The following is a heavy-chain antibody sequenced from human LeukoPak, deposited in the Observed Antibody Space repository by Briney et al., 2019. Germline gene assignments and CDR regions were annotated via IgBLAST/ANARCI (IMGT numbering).Heavy chain of an antibody. D-gene: IGHD6-13*01. Sequence: PLETLSLTCTVSGYSISSGYYWGWIRQPPGKGLEWIGSFYPSGSTYYNSSLKSRVTISVDTSKNQFSLKLSSVTAADAAVYYCARVYYSSSYDYWYFDLWGRGTLVTVSS. V-gene: IGHV4-38-2*02. CDR2: FYPSGST. CDR3: ARVYYSSSYDYWYFDL. CDR1: GYSISSGYY. J-gene: IGHJ2*01.